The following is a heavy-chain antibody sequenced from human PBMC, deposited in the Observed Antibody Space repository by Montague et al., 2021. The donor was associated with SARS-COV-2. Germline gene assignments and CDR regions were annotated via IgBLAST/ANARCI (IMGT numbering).Heavy chain of an antibody. CDR3: ARGLSGSYSGGWVPIALFDFYYYMDV. D-gene: IGHD6-25*01. J-gene: IGHJ6*03. V-gene: IGHV4-34*01. Sequence: SETLSLTCAVYGGSFSGYYWSWIRRPPGKGLEWMGESNHSGGTNYNPDLKGRVTISVDTSKSQFSLKLTSVTAADTAVYYCARGLSGSYSGGWVPIALFDFYYYMDVWAKGTTVTVSS. CDR2: SNHSGGT. CDR1: GGSFSGYY.